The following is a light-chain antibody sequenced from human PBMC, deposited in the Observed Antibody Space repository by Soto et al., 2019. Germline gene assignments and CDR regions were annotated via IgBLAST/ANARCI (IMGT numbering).Light chain of an antibody. CDR1: QSISSW. J-gene: IGKJ1*01. V-gene: IGKV1-5*03. CDR3: QHYNTYPWT. Sequence: IQMTQSPSILSAAVGDRFTITCRASQSISSWLAWYQQKTGKAPNLLIHKASHLESGVTSRFSGSGSGTEFTLTIRSLQPGDFATYYCQHYNTYPWTFGQGSKVDIK. CDR2: KAS.